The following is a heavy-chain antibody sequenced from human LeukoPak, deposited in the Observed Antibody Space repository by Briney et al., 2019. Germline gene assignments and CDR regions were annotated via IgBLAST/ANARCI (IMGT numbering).Heavy chain of an antibody. Sequence: GGSLRLSCVASGFTFINYDMHWVRQATGKGLEWVSSIGPTGESYYPGSVKGRLTIPRENARNSLHLQMNSLKVEDTAVYYCVRAGYSSGWYRFDYWGQGILVTVSS. CDR1: GFTFINYD. V-gene: IGHV3-13*01. CDR3: VRAGYSSGWYRFDY. CDR2: IGPTGES. J-gene: IGHJ4*02. D-gene: IGHD6-19*01.